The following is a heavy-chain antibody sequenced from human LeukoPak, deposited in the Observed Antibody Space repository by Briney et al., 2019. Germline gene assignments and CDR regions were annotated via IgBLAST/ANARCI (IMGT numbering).Heavy chain of an antibody. CDR1: GFTFSNYG. CDR3: ARDIAAAGTRWFDP. J-gene: IGHJ5*02. CDR2: ISYDGSNK. D-gene: IGHD6-13*01. Sequence: GGSLRLSCAASGFTFSNYGMHWVRQAPGKGLEWVAVISYDGSNKYYADSVKGRFTISRDNSKNTLYLQMNSLRAEDTAVYYCARDIAAAGTRWFDPWGQGTLVTVSS. V-gene: IGHV3-30*03.